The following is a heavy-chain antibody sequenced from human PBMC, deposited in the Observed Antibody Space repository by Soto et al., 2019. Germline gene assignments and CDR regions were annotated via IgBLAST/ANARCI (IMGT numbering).Heavy chain of an antibody. Sequence: QVQLQESGPGLVKPSGTLSLTCAVSSGSISSSNWWSWVRQPPGKGLEWIGEIYHSGSTNYNPSLKRRVTISVDKSKNQFSLKLSSVTAADTAVYYCARIVVVVAATDAFDIWGQGTMVTVSS. CDR3: ARIVVVVAATDAFDI. D-gene: IGHD2-15*01. CDR1: SGSISSSNW. V-gene: IGHV4-4*02. J-gene: IGHJ3*02. CDR2: IYHSGST.